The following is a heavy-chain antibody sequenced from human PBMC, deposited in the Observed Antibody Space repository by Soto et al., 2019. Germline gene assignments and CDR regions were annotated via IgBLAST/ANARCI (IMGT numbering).Heavy chain of an antibody. D-gene: IGHD3-16*01. V-gene: IGHV4-4*02. CDR3: TPKPGGLNFGFQS. CDR1: GASVSSGGW. CDR2: IYHSAST. J-gene: IGHJ4*02. Sequence: QVQLQESGPGLVEPSGTLSLTCTVSGASVSSGGWWTWLRQPPGKGLEWIGEIYHSASTNYNPSLTSRVSMSLDKSTNQFSLRLNYVTAADTALYYCTPKPGGLNFGFQSWGQGTLVTVSS.